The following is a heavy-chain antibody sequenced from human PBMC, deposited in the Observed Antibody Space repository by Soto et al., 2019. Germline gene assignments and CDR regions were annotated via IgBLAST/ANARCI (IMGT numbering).Heavy chain of an antibody. J-gene: IGHJ6*04. V-gene: IGHV6-1*01. D-gene: IGHD1-1*01. CDR2: TYYRTKWSS. Sequence: PSRTPSLTCALSVDTVSRDSGAWNWISQSPPGGVQWMGRTYYRTKWSSEYASSVKSRRTSTPDTAKNQFALQLKSVTPDDSGVYYCARGKGNDEVYYYGMDVWGKGITVTASS. CDR1: VDTVSRDSGA. CDR3: ARGKGNDEVYYYGMDV.